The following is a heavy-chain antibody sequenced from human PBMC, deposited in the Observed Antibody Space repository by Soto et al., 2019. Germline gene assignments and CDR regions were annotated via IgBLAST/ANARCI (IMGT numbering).Heavy chain of an antibody. J-gene: IGHJ3*02. V-gene: IGHV3-49*03. Sequence: EVQLVESGGDLGQPGRSLRLCCTTSGFTFGDYAVSWLRQAPGKGLEWVSFIRSKVSGGTAEYAASVKGRFTIFRDESKSIAYLPMHSLKIEYTAVYYCTRERLGMPAFDIWGPGTMVTVS. D-gene: IGHD3-16*01. CDR1: GFTFGDYA. CDR3: TRERLGMPAFDI. CDR2: IRSKVSGGTA.